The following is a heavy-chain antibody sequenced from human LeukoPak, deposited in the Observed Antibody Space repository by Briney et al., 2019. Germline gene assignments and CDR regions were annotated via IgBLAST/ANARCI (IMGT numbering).Heavy chain of an antibody. D-gene: IGHD3-10*01. CDR3: ARDSGSFHYDMDV. V-gene: IGHV1-46*01. J-gene: IGHJ6*02. Sequence: ASVKVSCKASGYSFIRYHIHWVRQAPGQGLEWMGVLKLYDGSISHAQKFQGRVTMTRDTSTSTVYMELSSLRSEDTAVYYCARDSGSFHYDMDVWGQGTTVTVSS. CDR2: LKLYDGSI. CDR1: GYSFIRYH.